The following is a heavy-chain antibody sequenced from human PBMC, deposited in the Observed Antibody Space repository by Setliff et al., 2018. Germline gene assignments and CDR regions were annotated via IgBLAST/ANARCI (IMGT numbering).Heavy chain of an antibody. D-gene: IGHD4-17*01. CDR3: ARHIFGDYIRWFDP. V-gene: IGHV4-4*02. CDR2: IYHSGST. CDR1: GDSISSSNW. J-gene: IGHJ5*02. Sequence: PSETLSLTCAVSGDSISSSNWWNWVRQPPGKGLEWIGEIYHSGSTKYNPSLKSRVTISVDTSKNQFSLKLSSVTAADTAIYYCARHIFGDYIRWFDPWGQGTLVTVSS.